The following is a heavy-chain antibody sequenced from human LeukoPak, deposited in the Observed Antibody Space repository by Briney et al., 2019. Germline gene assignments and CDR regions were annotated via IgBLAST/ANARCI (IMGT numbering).Heavy chain of an antibody. J-gene: IGHJ4*02. CDR1: GLSFSSYG. CDR2: ISGSGGGT. D-gene: IGHD5-12*01. Sequence: GGSLRLSCAAYGLSFSSYGMSWVRQATGKGLEWVSAISGSGGGTYYADSVKGRFTISRDNSKNSLYLQMNSLRAEDTAVYYCARDLRGSYWGQGTLVTVSS. CDR3: ARDLRGSY. V-gene: IGHV3-23*01.